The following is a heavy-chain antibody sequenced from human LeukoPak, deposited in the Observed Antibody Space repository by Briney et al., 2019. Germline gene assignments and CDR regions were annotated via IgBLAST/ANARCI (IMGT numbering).Heavy chain of an antibody. V-gene: IGHV4-4*02. Sequence: SGTLSLTCAVSGGSISSSNWWSWVRQPPGKGLEWIGEIYHSGSTNYNPSLKSRVTISVDTSKNQFSLKLSSVTAADTAVYYCARGERYCSGGSCTYCFDYWGQGTLVTVSS. CDR3: ARGERYCSGGSCTYCFDY. J-gene: IGHJ4*02. CDR1: GGSISSSNW. D-gene: IGHD2-15*01. CDR2: IYHSGST.